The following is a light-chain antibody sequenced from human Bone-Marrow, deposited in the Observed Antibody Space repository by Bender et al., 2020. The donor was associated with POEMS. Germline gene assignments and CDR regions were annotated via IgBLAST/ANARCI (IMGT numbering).Light chain of an antibody. CDR3: CSYASSRTWV. CDR2: TNN. J-gene: IGLJ3*02. CDR1: GSNIGGYP. Sequence: QSVLTQPPSVSGTPGQRVTISCSGSGSNIGGYPVNWYQQLPGTAPRLLIYTNNERPSGVPDRFSGSKSGNTASLTISGLQTEDEADYYCCSYASSRTWVFGGGTKLTVL. V-gene: IGLV1-44*01.